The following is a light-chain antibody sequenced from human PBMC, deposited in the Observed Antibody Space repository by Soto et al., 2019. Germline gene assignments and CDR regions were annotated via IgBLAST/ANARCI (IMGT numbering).Light chain of an antibody. CDR3: QQSYSTPYT. J-gene: IGKJ2*01. Sequence: DIPMTQSPSSLSVSVGDRVTITCRASQSISTYLNWYQQKPGKAPELLIFASFNLQSGVPSRFSGSGSGTDFTLTISSLQPEDFASYYCQQSYSTPYTSGQGTKLEIK. CDR1: QSISTY. V-gene: IGKV1-39*01. CDR2: ASF.